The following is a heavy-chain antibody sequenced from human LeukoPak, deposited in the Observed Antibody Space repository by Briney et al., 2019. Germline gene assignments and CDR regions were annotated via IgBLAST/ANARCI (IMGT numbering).Heavy chain of an antibody. J-gene: IGHJ4*02. CDR1: GFTFSNYE. D-gene: IGHD2-2*01. CDR3: ARPRGCGSSRCNNFDY. V-gene: IGHV3-48*03. CDR2: ISSSGSTI. Sequence: GGSLRLSCAASGFTFSNYEMNWVRQAPGKGLEWVSHISSSGSTIHYADSVKGRFTISRDNGKNSLYLQMNRLRAEDTAVYYCARPRGCGSSRCNNFDYWGQGTLVTVSS.